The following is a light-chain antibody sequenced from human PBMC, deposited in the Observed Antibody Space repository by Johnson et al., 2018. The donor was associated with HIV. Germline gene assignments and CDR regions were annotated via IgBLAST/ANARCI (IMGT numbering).Light chain of an antibody. CDR1: TSNIGNNY. CDR2: DND. CDR3: GTWETSLSAGLLYV. J-gene: IGLJ1*01. Sequence: QSVLTQPPSVSAAPGQKVTISCSGSTSNIGNNYVSWYHHLPGTAPKLLIYDNDKRPSGTPDRFSGSKSATSATLGITGLQTGDEADYYCGTWETSLSAGLLYVFGPGTKVTVL. V-gene: IGLV1-51*01.